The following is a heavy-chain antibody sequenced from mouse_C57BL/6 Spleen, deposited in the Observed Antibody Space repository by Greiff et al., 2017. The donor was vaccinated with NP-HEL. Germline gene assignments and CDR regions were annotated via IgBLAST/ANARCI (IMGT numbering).Heavy chain of an antibody. D-gene: IGHD1-1*01. V-gene: IGHV1-69*01. CDR1: GYTFTSYW. CDR2: IDPSDSYT. Sequence: QVQLQQPGAELVMPGASVKLSCKASGYTFTSYWMHWVKQRPGQGLEWIGEIDPSDSYTNYNQKFKGKSTLTVDKSSSTAYMQLSSLTSEDSAVYYCARLNYYGSSYVVFDYWGQGTTLTVSS. J-gene: IGHJ2*01. CDR3: ARLNYYGSSYVVFDY.